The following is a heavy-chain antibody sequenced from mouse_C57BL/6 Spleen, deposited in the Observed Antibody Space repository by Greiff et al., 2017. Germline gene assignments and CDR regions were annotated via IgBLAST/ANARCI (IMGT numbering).Heavy chain of an antibody. V-gene: IGHV5-4*01. CDR2: ISDGGSYT. CDR3: ARDNSYWYFDV. D-gene: IGHD1-3*01. CDR1: GFTFSSYA. J-gene: IGHJ1*03. Sequence: EVMLVESGGGLVKPGGSLKLSCAASGFTFSSYAMSWVRQTPEKRLEWVATISDGGSYTYYPDNVKGRFTISRDNAKNNLYLQMSHLKSEDTAMYYCARDNSYWYFDVRGTGTTVTVSS.